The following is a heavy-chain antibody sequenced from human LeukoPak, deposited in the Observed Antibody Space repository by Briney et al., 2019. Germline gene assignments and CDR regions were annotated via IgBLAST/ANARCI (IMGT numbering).Heavy chain of an antibody. J-gene: IGHJ4*02. D-gene: IGHD6-19*01. CDR2: ISAYNGNT. CDR1: GYTFTSYG. Sequence: AAVTVSFTAAGYTFTSYGISRVRQAPGQGLEWMGWISAYNGNTNYAQKLQGRVSITTDTSTSTAYMEMRRLRSDDTAVYYCARGGIAVAGFPDYWGQGTLVTASS. CDR3: ARGGIAVAGFPDY. V-gene: IGHV1-18*01.